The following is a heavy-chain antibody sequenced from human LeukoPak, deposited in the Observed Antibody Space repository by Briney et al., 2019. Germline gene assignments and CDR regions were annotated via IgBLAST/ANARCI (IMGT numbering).Heavy chain of an antibody. J-gene: IGHJ4*02. Sequence: SETLSLTCTVSGGSISSDGYYWSWIRQHPGKGLEWIGYIYYSGSTYYNPSLKSRVTISVDTSKNQFSLKLSSVTAADTAVYYCARERIVGAIAEGYHFDYWGQGTLVTVSS. CDR1: GGSISSDGYY. CDR3: ARERIVGAIAEGYHFDY. V-gene: IGHV4-31*03. D-gene: IGHD1-26*01. CDR2: IYYSGST.